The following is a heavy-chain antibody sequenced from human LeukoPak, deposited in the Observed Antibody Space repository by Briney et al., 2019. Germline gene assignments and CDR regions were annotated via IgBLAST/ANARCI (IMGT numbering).Heavy chain of an antibody. CDR1: GGSISSYY. CDR2: IYNSGST. D-gene: IGHD6-6*01. CDR3: ARDYSSSNYYYYYMDV. J-gene: IGHJ6*03. Sequence: SETLSLTCTVSGGSISSYYWSWIRQPPGKGLEWIGYIYNSGSTNYNPALESRVTISVDTSKNQVSLKLSSVTAADTAVYYCARDYSSSNYYYYYMDVWGKGTTVTVSS. V-gene: IGHV4-59*01.